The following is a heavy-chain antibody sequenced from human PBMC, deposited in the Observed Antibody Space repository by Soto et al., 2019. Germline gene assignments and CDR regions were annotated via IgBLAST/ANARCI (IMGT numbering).Heavy chain of an antibody. CDR2: INAGNGNT. Sequence: ASVKVSCKASGYTFTSYAMHWVRQAPGQRLEWMGWINAGNGNTNYAQKFQGRVTITRDASTSTAYMELSSLRSEDTAVYYCARSTVDTAIPLYYYYGMDVWGQGTTVTVSS. D-gene: IGHD5-18*01. J-gene: IGHJ6*02. V-gene: IGHV1-3*01. CDR3: ARSTVDTAIPLYYYYGMDV. CDR1: GYTFTSYA.